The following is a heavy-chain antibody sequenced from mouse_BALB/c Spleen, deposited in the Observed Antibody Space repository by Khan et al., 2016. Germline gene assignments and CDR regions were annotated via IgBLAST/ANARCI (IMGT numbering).Heavy chain of an antibody. CDR1: GYTFTSFW. CDR2: IYPSDSYT. J-gene: IGHJ2*01. D-gene: IGHD3-3*01. CDR3: TRGTGYFDY. V-gene: IGHV1-69*02. Sequence: QVQLQQPGAELVRPGASVKLSCKASGYTFTSFWINWVKQRPGQGLEWFGHIYPSDSYTDYNQKLKDRATLTVDKSSNTAYMQLNSPTAEDSAVYYCTRGTGYFDYWGQGTTLTVSS.